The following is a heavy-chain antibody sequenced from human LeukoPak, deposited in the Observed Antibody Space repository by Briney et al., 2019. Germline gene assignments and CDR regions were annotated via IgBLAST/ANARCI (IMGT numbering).Heavy chain of an antibody. J-gene: IGHJ6*02. CDR1: GGSISSYY. D-gene: IGHD3-3*01. V-gene: IGHV4-59*01. CDR2: IYYSGST. Sequence: PSQTLSLTCTVSGGSISSYYWSWIRQPPGKGLEWIGYIYYSGSTNYNPSLKSRVTISVDTSKNQFSLKLSSVTAADTAVYYCARDLKAYDFWSGYYIYYGMDVWGQGTTVTVSS. CDR3: ARDLKAYDFWSGYYIYYGMDV.